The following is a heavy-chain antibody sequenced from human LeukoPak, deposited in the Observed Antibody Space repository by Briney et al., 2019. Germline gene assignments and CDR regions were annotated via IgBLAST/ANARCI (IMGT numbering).Heavy chain of an antibody. Sequence: SETLSLTCTGSGGSISSYYWSWIRQPAGKGLEWMGRIYTGGSTNYNPSLKSRVTMSVDTSKNQFSLKLSSVTAADTAVYYCARDGITIFGVAPFDYWGQGTLVTVSS. CDR1: GGSISSYY. CDR3: ARDGITIFGVAPFDY. J-gene: IGHJ4*02. CDR2: IYTGGST. D-gene: IGHD3-3*01. V-gene: IGHV4-4*07.